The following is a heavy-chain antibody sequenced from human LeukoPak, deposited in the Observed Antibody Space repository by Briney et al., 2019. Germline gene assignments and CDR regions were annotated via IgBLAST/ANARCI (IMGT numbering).Heavy chain of an antibody. V-gene: IGHV3-21*01. CDR2: ISSSSSYI. CDR3: ARDSSGWYGLIDY. D-gene: IGHD6-19*01. CDR1: GFTFSSYS. J-gene: IGHJ4*02. Sequence: GGSLRLSCAASGFTFSSYSMNWVRQAPGKGLEWVSSISSSSSYIYYADSVKGRFTISRDNAKNSLSLQMNSLRAEDTAVCYCARDSSGWYGLIDYWGQGILVTVSS.